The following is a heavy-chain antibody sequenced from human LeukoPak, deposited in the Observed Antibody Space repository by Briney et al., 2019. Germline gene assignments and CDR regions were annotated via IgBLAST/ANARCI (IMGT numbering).Heavy chain of an antibody. J-gene: IGHJ6*02. V-gene: IGHV4-59*01. Sequence: SETLSLTCTVSDGSISGYYWSWIRQSPDKGLEYIGYIYHSGTTNYNPPLKSRVTMSVDTSKNQFSLKLSSVTAADTAVYYCAREEALYGMDVWGQGTTVTVSS. CDR2: IYHSGTT. CDR3: AREEALYGMDV. CDR1: DGSISGYY.